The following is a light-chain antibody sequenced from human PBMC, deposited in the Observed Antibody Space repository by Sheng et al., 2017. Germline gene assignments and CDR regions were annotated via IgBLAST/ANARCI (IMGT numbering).Light chain of an antibody. CDR3: QLSYRAPPYT. CDR1: QDIRNS. Sequence: DIQMTQSPSAVSASVGDRVTITCRASQDIRNSLAWFQHKPGTVPQRLIYSTSSLHSGVPSRFSGSGSGTDFTLTINTLQPEDFATYYCQLSYRAPPYTFGQGTKLEIK. CDR2: STS. V-gene: IGKV1-17*03. J-gene: IGKJ2*01.